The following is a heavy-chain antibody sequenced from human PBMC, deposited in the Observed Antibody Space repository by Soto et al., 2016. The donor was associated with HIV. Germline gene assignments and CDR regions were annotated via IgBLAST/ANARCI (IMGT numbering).Heavy chain of an antibody. CDR1: GFTFSRYS. CDR3: AKRSAETYGYFDS. D-gene: IGHD4-17*01. Sequence: EVQLLESGGDLVQPGGSLRLSCVASGFTFSRYSMTWVRQAPGRGLEWVSAITGDGVFTNYVDSVKGRFTISRDNSMNTVILEMNSLRVEDTAVYYCAKRSAETYGYFDSWGQGTLVAVSS. V-gene: IGHV3-23*01. J-gene: IGHJ4*02. CDR2: ITGDGVFT.